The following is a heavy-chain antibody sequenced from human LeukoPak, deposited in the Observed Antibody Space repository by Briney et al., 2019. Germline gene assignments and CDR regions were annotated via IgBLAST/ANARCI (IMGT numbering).Heavy chain of an antibody. CDR3: ARDGGAPPTDY. CDR2: INTDGSST. D-gene: IGHD3-16*01. Sequence: PGGSLRLSCAASGFTFSSYWMHWVRQAPGKGLVWVSRINTDGSSTSYADSVKGRFTISRDNAKNTLYLQMNSLRAEDTAVYYCARDGGAPPTDYWGQGTLVTVSS. V-gene: IGHV3-74*01. CDR1: GFTFSSYW. J-gene: IGHJ4*02.